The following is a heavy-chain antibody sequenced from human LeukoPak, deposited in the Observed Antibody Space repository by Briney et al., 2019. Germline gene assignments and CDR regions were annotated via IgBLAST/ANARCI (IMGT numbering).Heavy chain of an antibody. V-gene: IGHV3-48*03. D-gene: IGHD2-2*01. CDR2: ISSSGTLI. J-gene: IGHJ4*02. Sequence: GGSLRLSCAASGFTFSSYEMNWVRQAPGKGLEWVSYISSSGTLIYNADSVKGRFAISRDNARNSLYLQMNSLRAEDTAVYYCARKYCSSTSCLFDYWGQGTLVTVSS. CDR3: ARKYCSSTSCLFDY. CDR1: GFTFSSYE.